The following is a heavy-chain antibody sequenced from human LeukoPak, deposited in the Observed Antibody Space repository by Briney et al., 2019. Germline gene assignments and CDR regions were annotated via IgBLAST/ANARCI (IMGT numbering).Heavy chain of an antibody. Sequence: PSETLSLTCTVSGGSISSYYWSWIRQPPGKGLEWIGYIYYSGSTNYNPSLKSRVTISVDTSKNQFSLKLSSVTAADTAVYYCARDRTKSPNVFDIWGQGTMVTVSS. CDR3: ARDRTKSPNVFDI. V-gene: IGHV4-59*01. J-gene: IGHJ3*02. CDR1: GGSISSYY. CDR2: IYYSGST. D-gene: IGHD2-8*01.